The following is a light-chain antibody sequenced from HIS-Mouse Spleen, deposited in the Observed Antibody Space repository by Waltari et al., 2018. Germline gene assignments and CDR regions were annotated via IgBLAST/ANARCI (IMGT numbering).Light chain of an antibody. CDR3: YSTDSSGNHRV. J-gene: IGLJ2*01. V-gene: IGLV3-10*01. CDR1: ALPNKY. CDR2: EDS. Sequence: SYQLTQPPSVSVSPGQTARITCSGDALPNKYAYWYQQKSGQAPVLVIYEDSKRPSGIPERFSGSSSGTMATLTNSGAQVEDEADYYCYSTDSSGNHRVFGGGTKLTVL.